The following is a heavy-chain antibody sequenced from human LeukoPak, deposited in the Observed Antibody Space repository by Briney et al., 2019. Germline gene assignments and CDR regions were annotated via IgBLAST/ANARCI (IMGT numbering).Heavy chain of an antibody. CDR1: GFTFSSYS. V-gene: IGHV3-23*01. CDR2: ISGSGGST. D-gene: IGHD4-17*01. CDR3: AKDNLSFEIYGDYGGGFDY. Sequence: GGSLRLSCAASGFTFSSYSMNWVRQAPGKGLEWVSAISGSGGSTYYADSVKGRFTIARDNSKNTLYLQMNSLRAEDTAVYYCAKDNLSFEIYGDYGGGFDYWGQGTLVTVSS. J-gene: IGHJ4*02.